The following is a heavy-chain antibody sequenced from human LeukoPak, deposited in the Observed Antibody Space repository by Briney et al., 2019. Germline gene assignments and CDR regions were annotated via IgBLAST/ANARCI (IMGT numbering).Heavy chain of an antibody. Sequence: GGSLRLSCAASGITFSSYAMSWVRQAPGKGLQWVSAISASGDSTYYADSVKGRFTISRDISKNTLYLQMNSLRVEDTAVYYCAKGGMFLDSSWFDYWGQGTLVTVSS. J-gene: IGHJ4*02. CDR3: AKGGMFLDSSWFDY. D-gene: IGHD6-13*01. CDR2: ISASGDST. CDR1: GITFSSYA. V-gene: IGHV3-23*01.